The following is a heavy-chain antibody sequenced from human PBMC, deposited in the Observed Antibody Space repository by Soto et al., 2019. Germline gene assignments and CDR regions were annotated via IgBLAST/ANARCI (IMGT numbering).Heavy chain of an antibody. D-gene: IGHD3-10*01. J-gene: IGHJ4*02. CDR1: GGTFSSYA. Sequence: QVQLVQSGAEVKKPGSSVKVSCKASGGTFSSYAISWVRQAPGQGLEWMGGIIPIFGTANYAQKFQGRVTITADESTSPADVELSSLRSEDTAVYYCGGGYYYGSGSYYNGVLDYWGQGTLVTVSS. CDR2: IIPIFGTA. V-gene: IGHV1-69*01. CDR3: GGGYYYGSGSYYNGVLDY.